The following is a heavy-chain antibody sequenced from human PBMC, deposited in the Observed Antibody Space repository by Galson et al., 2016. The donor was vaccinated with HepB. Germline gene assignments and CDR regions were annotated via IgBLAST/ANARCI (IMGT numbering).Heavy chain of an antibody. CDR1: GFTFSSYG. J-gene: IGHJ6*02. CDR2: IWYDGSNK. D-gene: IGHD3-10*01. Sequence: SLRLSCAASGFTFSSYGMHWVRQAPGKGLEWVAVIWYDGSNKYPADSVKGRFTISRDNSKNTLYLQMKSLGAEDTAVYYCARDSRFGFSYYYFYGMDVWGQGTTVTVSS. V-gene: IGHV3-33*01. CDR3: ARDSRFGFSYYYFYGMDV.